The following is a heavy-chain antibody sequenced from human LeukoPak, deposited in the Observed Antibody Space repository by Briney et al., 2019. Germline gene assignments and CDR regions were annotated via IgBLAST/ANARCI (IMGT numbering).Heavy chain of an antibody. CDR2: IYYSGST. V-gene: IGHV4-30-4*08. CDR3: ASYCGGDCYVDY. J-gene: IGHJ4*02. Sequence: SETLSLTCTVSGGSISSGDYYRSWIRQPPGKGLEWIGYIYYSGSTYYNPSLKSRVTISVDTSKNQFSLKLSSVTAADTAVYYCASYCGGDCYVDYWGQGTLVTVSS. CDR1: GGSISSGDYY. D-gene: IGHD2-21*01.